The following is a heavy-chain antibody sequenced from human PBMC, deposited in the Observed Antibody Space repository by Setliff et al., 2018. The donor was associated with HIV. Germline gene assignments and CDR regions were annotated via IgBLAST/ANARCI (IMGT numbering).Heavy chain of an antibody. CDR3: ARNPRIAVAGTDYYYYMDV. Sequence: ASVKVSCKASGYTFTCYYMHWVRQAPGQGLEWMGIINPSGGSTSYAQKFQGRVTMTRDTSTSTVYMELSSLRSEDTAVYYCARNPRIAVAGTDYYYYMDVWGKGTTVTVSS. V-gene: IGHV1-46*01. CDR1: GYTFTCYY. J-gene: IGHJ6*03. D-gene: IGHD6-19*01. CDR2: INPSGGST.